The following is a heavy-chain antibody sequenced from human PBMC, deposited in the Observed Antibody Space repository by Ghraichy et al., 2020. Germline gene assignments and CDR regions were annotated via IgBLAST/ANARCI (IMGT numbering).Heavy chain of an antibody. CDR2: IIPIFGTA. V-gene: IGHV1-69*13. J-gene: IGHJ4*02. Sequence: SVKVSCKASGGTFSSYAISWVRQAPGQGLEWMGGIIPIFGTANYAQKFQGRVTITADESTSTAYMELSSLRSEDTAVYYCARGSGIAVAGPYYFDYWGQGTLVTVS. D-gene: IGHD6-19*01. CDR3: ARGSGIAVAGPYYFDY. CDR1: GGTFSSYA.